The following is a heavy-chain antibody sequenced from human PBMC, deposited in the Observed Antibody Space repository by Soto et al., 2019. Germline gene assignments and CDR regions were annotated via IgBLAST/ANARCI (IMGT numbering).Heavy chain of an antibody. Sequence: QPGGSLRLSCAASGFTFSSYAMHWVRQAPGKGLEWVAVISYDGSNNFYADSVKGRFTISRDNSKNSLYLQMNSLRAEDTAVYYCAREGLMVYAFDYWGQGTLVTVSS. CDR2: ISYDGSNN. CDR3: AREGLMVYAFDY. CDR1: GFTFSSYA. D-gene: IGHD2-8*01. J-gene: IGHJ4*02. V-gene: IGHV3-30-3*01.